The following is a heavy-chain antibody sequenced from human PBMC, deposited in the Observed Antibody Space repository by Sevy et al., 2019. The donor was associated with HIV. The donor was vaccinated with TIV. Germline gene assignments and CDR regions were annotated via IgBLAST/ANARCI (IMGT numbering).Heavy chain of an antibody. J-gene: IGHJ4*02. CDR1: GFTFSSYG. CDR2: IRYDGSNK. V-gene: IGHV3-30*02. CDR3: AKDYYDSSGYSFLDY. D-gene: IGHD3-22*01. Sequence: GGSLRLSCAASGFTFSSYGMHWVRQAPGKGLEWVAFIRYDGSNKYYADSVKGRFTISRDNSKNTLYLQMNSLRAEDTAVYYCAKDYYDSSGYSFLDYWGRGTLVTVSS.